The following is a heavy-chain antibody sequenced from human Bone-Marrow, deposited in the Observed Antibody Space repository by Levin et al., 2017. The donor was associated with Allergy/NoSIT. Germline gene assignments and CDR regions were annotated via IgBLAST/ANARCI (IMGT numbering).Heavy chain of an antibody. J-gene: IGHJ4*02. CDR3: AREGEAGDFDS. D-gene: IGHD6-19*01. CDR1: GFTFSNYE. Sequence: GESLKISCVASGFTFSNYEMNWVRQAPGKGLEWVSYISSSSRTIYYGDSVKGRFTSSRDNVRKSLYLQMSGLRADDTAIYYCAREGEAGDFDSWGQGTLVTVS. CDR2: ISSSSRTI. V-gene: IGHV3-48*03.